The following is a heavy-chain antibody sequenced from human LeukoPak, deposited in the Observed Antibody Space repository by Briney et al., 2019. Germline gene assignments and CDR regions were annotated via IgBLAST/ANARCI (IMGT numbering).Heavy chain of an antibody. CDR3: ARRLLTGYYEF. J-gene: IGHJ4*02. Sequence: PGGSLRLSCAASGFTFSSYGMHWVRQAPGKGLEWVAVISYDGSNKYYADSVKGRFTISRDNSKNTLHLQMNSLRAEDTAVYYCARRLLTGYYEFWGQGTLVTVSS. CDR2: ISYDGSNK. CDR1: GFTFSSYG. D-gene: IGHD3-9*01. V-gene: IGHV3-30*03.